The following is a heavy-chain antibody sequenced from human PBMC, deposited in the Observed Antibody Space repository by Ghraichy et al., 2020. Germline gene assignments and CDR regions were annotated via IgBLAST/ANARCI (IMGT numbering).Heavy chain of an antibody. CDR1: GASVSGGSYY. CDR2: IYYSGST. Sequence: SETLSLTCTVSGASVSGGSYYWSWIRQPPGKGLEWIGNIYYSGSTNYNASLRSRVTISRDTSKNQFSLKLSSVTAADAAVYFCARAQGYQVVGYTFDIWGQGTVVTVSS. J-gene: IGHJ3*02. CDR3: ARAQGYQVVGYTFDI. D-gene: IGHD1-1*01. V-gene: IGHV4-61*01.